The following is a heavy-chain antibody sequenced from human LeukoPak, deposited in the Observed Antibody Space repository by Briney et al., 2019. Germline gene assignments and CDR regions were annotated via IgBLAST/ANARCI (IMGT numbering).Heavy chain of an antibody. Sequence: ASVKVSCKASGYTFTSYYMHWVRQAPGQGLEWRGIIKPSGGSTSYTQKCQGRVTLTRGTTTSTDYMELSRLRAEDTAVYCSARDGRLHRIYYYYKDVWGKGTTVTVS. D-gene: IGHD4-11*01. CDR2: IKPSGGST. V-gene: IGHV1-46*01. J-gene: IGHJ6*03. CDR1: GYTFTSYY. CDR3: ARDGRLHRIYYYYKDV.